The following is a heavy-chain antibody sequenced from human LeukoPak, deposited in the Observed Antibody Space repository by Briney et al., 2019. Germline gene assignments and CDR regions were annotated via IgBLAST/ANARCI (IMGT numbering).Heavy chain of an antibody. Sequence: SETLSLTCAVYGGSFSGYYWSWIRQPAGKGLEWIGRIYTSGSTNYNPSLKSRVTMSVDTSKNQFSLKLSSVTAADTAVYYCARDSGYGGSYYDYWGQGTLVTVSS. J-gene: IGHJ4*02. CDR1: GGSFSGYY. V-gene: IGHV4-4*07. CDR3: ARDSGYGGSYYDY. CDR2: IYTSGST. D-gene: IGHD4-23*01.